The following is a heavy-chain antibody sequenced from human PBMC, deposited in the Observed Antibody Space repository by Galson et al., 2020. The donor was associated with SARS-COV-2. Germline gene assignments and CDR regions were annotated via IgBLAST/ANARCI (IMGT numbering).Heavy chain of an antibody. D-gene: IGHD1-26*01. J-gene: IGHJ4*02. CDR2: ISAYNGNT. CDR1: GYTFTSYG. V-gene: IGHV1-18*01. Sequence: ASVKVSCKASGYTFTSYGISWVRQAPGQGLEWMGWISAYNGNTNYAQKLQGRVTMTTDTSTSTAYMELRSLRSDDTAVYYCAIRVVGEYYCDYWGQGTLVTVSS. CDR3: AIRVVGEYYCDY.